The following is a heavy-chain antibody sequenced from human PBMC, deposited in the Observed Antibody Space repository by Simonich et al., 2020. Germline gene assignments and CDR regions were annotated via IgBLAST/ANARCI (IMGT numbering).Heavy chain of an antibody. J-gene: IGHJ4*02. CDR3: ARASRGTWWYYYFDY. Sequence: QVQLVQSGAEVKKPGASVKVSCKASGYTFTSYGISWVRQAPGQGLEWMGWISAYNGNTTYAQKLQVRVTMTTDTSTSTADMELRSLRSDDTAVYYGARASRGTWWYYYFDYWGQGTLVTVSS. CDR1: GYTFTSYG. CDR2: ISAYNGNT. V-gene: IGHV1-18*01. D-gene: IGHD2-15*01.